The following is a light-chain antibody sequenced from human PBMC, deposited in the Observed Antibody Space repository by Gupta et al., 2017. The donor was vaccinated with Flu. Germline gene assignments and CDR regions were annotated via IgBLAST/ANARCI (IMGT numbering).Light chain of an antibody. CDR2: GAS. CDR1: HSVYSTY. V-gene: IGKV3-20*01. J-gene: IGKJ3*01. Sequence: GTLSLSPGERATLSCWASHSVYSTYLAWYQHEPGQAPRLVIYGASSRATGIPDRFSGSGSGTHFTLTISRLEPEDFAVYFCQQYCISPPFFGPGTTVDIK. CDR3: QQYCISPPF.